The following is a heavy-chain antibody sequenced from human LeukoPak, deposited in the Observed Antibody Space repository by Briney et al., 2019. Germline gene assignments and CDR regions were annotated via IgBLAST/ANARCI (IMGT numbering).Heavy chain of an antibody. J-gene: IGHJ3*02. CDR2: IIPILGIA. CDR3: AGDLSYYGSGNDTGI. Sequence: ASVKVSCKASGGTFSSYAISWVRQAPGQGLEWMGRIIPILGIANYAQKFQGRVTITADKSTSTAYMELSSLRSEDTAVYYCAGDLSYYGSGNDTGIWGQGSMVTVSS. CDR1: GGTFSSYA. V-gene: IGHV1-69*04. D-gene: IGHD3-10*01.